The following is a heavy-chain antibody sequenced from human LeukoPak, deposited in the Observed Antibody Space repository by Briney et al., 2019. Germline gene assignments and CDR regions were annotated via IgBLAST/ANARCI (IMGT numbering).Heavy chain of an antibody. CDR1: GGSISSYY. CDR3: ARQAYGLDAFDI. CDR2: IYYSGST. Sequence: SETLSLTCTVSGGSISSYYWSWIRQPPGKGLEWIGYIYYSGSTNYNPSLKSRVTISVDTSKNQFSLKLSSVTAADTAVYYCARQAYGLDAFDIWGQGTMVTVSS. J-gene: IGHJ3*02. D-gene: IGHD2-21*01. V-gene: IGHV4-59*08.